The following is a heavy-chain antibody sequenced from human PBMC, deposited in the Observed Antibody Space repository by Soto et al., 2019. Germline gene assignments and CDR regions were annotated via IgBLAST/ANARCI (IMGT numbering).Heavy chain of an antibody. Sequence: EVQLVESGGGLVQPGGSLRLSCAASGFTVSTKYMSWARQPPGKGLEWVSVIYGGGSTYYADSGKGRFTISRDNSKNTLYLQMSSLRAEDTAVYYCARDSVSDGYCGGDCHPTFDHWGQGALVTVSS. CDR1: GFTVSTKY. CDR2: IYGGGST. D-gene: IGHD2-21*02. J-gene: IGHJ5*02. V-gene: IGHV3-66*01. CDR3: ARDSVSDGYCGGDCHPTFDH.